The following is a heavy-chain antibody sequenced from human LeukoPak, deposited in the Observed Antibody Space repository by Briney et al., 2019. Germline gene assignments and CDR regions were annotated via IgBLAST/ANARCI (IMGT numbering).Heavy chain of an antibody. CDR2: INNDGRTI. Sequence: GSLRLSCAASGFTFSPYWMHWVRQAPGKGLVWVSHINNDGRTITYADSVKGRFTISRDNAKNTVYLQMNNLRAEDTAVYYCARDRAYASDYWGQGTLVTVSS. CDR1: GFTFSPYW. V-gene: IGHV3-74*01. CDR3: ARDRAYASDY. D-gene: IGHD2-21*01. J-gene: IGHJ4*02.